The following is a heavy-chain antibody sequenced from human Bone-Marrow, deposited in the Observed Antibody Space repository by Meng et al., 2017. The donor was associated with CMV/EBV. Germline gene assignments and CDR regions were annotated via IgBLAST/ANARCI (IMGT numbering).Heavy chain of an antibody. CDR2: INAESTNK. J-gene: IGHJ4*02. V-gene: IGHV3-21*06. D-gene: IGHD6-6*01. CDR1: GLNFRTYG. Sequence: GESLKISCVVSGLNFRTYGMTWVRQASGKGLEFVSHINAESTNKGYADAVKGRFTISRDIAGSSVFLQMNSLRAEDTAVYYCARARAAARHSDYWGQGTLVTVSS. CDR3: ARARAAARHSDY.